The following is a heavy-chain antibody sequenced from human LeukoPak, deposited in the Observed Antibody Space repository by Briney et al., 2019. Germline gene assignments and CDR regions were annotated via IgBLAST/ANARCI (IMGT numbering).Heavy chain of an antibody. D-gene: IGHD3-16*01. Sequence: GGSLKLSCAASGFAVSNKFMYWVRQAPGKGLEWVSVIRVGDVTHYADSVKGRFTTSRDSSKNTVYLQMESLRVEDTAVYYCAREDNGGATDDGFDVWGHGTVVTVSS. CDR3: AREDNGGATDDGFDV. J-gene: IGHJ3*01. V-gene: IGHV3-53*01. CDR2: IRVGDVT. CDR1: GFAVSNKF.